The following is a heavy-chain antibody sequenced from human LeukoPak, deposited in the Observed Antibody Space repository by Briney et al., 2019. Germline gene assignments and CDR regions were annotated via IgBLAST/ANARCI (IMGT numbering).Heavy chain of an antibody. CDR3: ARSRTMYFNYYMDV. Sequence: SVKVSCKASGGTFINYALSWVRQAPAQGLEWMGGIIPIFGKTNYAQNFQGRVTITTDESTSTAYMELSSLRSRDTAVYYCARSRTMYFNYYMDVWGEGTTVFVSS. CDR1: GGTFINYA. V-gene: IGHV1-69*05. CDR2: IIPIFGKT. J-gene: IGHJ6*03.